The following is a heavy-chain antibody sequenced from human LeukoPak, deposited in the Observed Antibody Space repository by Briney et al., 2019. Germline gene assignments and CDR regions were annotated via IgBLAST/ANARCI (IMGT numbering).Heavy chain of an antibody. CDR1: GFTFSSYG. Sequence: GGSLRLSCAASGFTFSSYGLHWVRQAPGMGLEWVAIISYDGSNQYYADSVKGRFTISRDNSRNTLYLQMNSLRAEDTALYYCAKVRVDAYVSPNDYWGQGTLVTVSS. CDR2: ISYDGSNQ. CDR3: AKVRVDAYVSPNDY. D-gene: IGHD3-16*01. V-gene: IGHV3-30*18. J-gene: IGHJ4*02.